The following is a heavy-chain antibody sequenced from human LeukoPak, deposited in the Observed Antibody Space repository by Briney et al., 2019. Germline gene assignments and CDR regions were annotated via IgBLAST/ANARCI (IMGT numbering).Heavy chain of an antibody. CDR2: INHVGTT. Sequence: PSETLSLTCNVSGGSFNGYYWTWIRQPPGKGLEWIAEINHVGTTNHNPSLKGRVTVSTDTSKQQFFLKLTSVTAADTALYYCARLVVTAPQYHYYMDVWGEGTTVTVSS. CDR1: GGSFNGYY. D-gene: IGHD2-21*02. J-gene: IGHJ6*03. V-gene: IGHV4-34*01. CDR3: ARLVVTAPQYHYYMDV.